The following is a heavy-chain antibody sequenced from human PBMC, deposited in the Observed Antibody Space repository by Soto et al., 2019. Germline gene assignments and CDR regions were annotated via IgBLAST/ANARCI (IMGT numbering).Heavy chain of an antibody. D-gene: IGHD3-3*01. J-gene: IGHJ4*02. CDR2: ISGSGGST. CDR1: GFTFSSYA. V-gene: IGHV3-23*01. CDR3: AKAQSYDFWSGYSL. Sequence: GGSLRLSCAASGFTFSSYAMSWVRQAPGKGLEWVSAISGSGGSTYYADSVKGRFTISRDNSKNTLYLQMNSLRAEDTAVYYCAKAQSYDFWSGYSLWGQGTLVTVSS.